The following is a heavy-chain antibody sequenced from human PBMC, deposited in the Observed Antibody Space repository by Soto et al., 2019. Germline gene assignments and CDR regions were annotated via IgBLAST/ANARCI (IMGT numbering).Heavy chain of an antibody. CDR1: GFTFSSYA. J-gene: IGHJ4*02. CDR2: ISGSGGST. Sequence: GGSLRLSCAASGFTFSSYAMSWVRQAPGKGLEWVSAISGSGGSTYYADSVKGRFTISRDNSKNTLYLQMNSLRAEDTAVYYCAKAPIPNCSGGSCYSVLDYWGQGTLVTVSS. CDR3: AKAPIPNCSGGSCYSVLDY. D-gene: IGHD2-15*01. V-gene: IGHV3-23*01.